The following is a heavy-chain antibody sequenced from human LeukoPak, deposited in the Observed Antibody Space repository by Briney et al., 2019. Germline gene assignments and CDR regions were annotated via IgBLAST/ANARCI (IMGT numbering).Heavy chain of an antibody. V-gene: IGHV1-2*02. D-gene: IGHD6-13*01. Sequence: ASVKVSCKASGYTFTGYYMHWVRQAPGQGLEWMGWINPNSGGTNYAQKFQGRVTMTRDTSISTAYMELSRLRSEDTAVYYCARGRPTTSIAAAGVNWFDPWGQETLVTVSS. CDR1: GYTFTGYY. CDR2: INPNSGGT. J-gene: IGHJ5*02. CDR3: ARGRPTTSIAAAGVNWFDP.